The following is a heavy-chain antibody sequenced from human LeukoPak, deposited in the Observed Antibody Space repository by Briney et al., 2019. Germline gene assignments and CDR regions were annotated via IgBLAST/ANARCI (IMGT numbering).Heavy chain of an antibody. CDR2: INSDGSST. V-gene: IGHV3-74*01. CDR1: GFTFSSYW. CDR3: ARELAGCSGGSCYFR. D-gene: IGHD2-15*01. Sequence: GSLRLSCAASGFTFSSYWMHWVRQASGKGLVWVSGINSDGSSTSYSDSVKGRFTISRDNAKNTLYLQMNSLRAEDTAVYYCARELAGCSGGSCYFRWGQGTLVTVSS. J-gene: IGHJ4*02.